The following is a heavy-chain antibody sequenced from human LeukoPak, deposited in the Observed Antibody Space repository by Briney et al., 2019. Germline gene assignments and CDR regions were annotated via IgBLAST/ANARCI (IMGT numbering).Heavy chain of an antibody. D-gene: IGHD3-16*01. CDR3: TRDLWGAY. J-gene: IGHJ4*02. V-gene: IGHV3-49*03. CDR1: GFTFGDYG. CDR2: IRSKAYGGTT. Sequence: PGGSLRLSCIASGFTFGDYGMSWFRQAPEKGLEWISFIRSKAYGGTTEYAASVKGRFPISRDDSKSIAYLQMNSLKTEDTAVYYCTRDLWGAYWGQGTLVTVSS.